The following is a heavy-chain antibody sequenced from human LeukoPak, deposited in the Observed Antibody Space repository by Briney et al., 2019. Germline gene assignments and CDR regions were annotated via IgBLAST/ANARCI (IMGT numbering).Heavy chain of an antibody. J-gene: IGHJ4*02. V-gene: IGHV4-61*02. CDR2: IYTSGST. CDR3: ARNGYYYDSSPN. D-gene: IGHD3-22*01. Sequence: PSETLSPTCTVSGGSISSGSYYWSWIRQPAGKGLEWIGRIYTSGSTNYNPSLKSRVTISVDTSKNQFSLKLSSVTAADTAVYYCARNGYYYDSSPNWGQGTLVTVSS. CDR1: GGSISSGSYY.